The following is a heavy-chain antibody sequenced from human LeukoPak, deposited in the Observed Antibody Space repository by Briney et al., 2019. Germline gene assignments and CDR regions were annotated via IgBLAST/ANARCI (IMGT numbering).Heavy chain of an antibody. D-gene: IGHD5-24*01. Sequence: ASVKVSCKAFGGTFSSYAISWVRQAPGQGLEWMGGIIPIFGSANYAQKFQGRVTITADESTSTAYMELSSLRSEDTAVCYCARALSLDGYNHFDYWGQGTLVIVSS. J-gene: IGHJ4*02. CDR2: IIPIFGSA. CDR1: GGTFSSYA. CDR3: ARALSLDGYNHFDY. V-gene: IGHV1-69*13.